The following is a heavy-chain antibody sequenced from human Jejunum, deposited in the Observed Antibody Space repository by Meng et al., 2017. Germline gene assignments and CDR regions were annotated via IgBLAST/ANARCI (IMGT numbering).Heavy chain of an antibody. Sequence: QVQLQQVGAGLLKPSETLSLTCAVYGGSFSGYYWTWIRQPPGKGLEWIGEINHSGSTNYNPSLKSRVTMSIDTSKIQFSLKLSSVTAADAAVYYCARLANSSPDYWGRGTLVTVSS. CDR3: ARLANSSPDY. CDR1: GGSFSGYY. J-gene: IGHJ4*02. V-gene: IGHV4-34*01. D-gene: IGHD6-13*01. CDR2: INHSGST.